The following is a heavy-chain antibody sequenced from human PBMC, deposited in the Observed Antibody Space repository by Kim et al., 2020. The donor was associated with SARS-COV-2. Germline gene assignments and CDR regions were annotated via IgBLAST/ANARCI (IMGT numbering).Heavy chain of an antibody. CDR1: GDSFDSYV. CDR3: ARDLYY. V-gene: IGHV1-69*13. J-gene: IGHJ4*02. Sequence: SVKVSCKASGDSFDSYVFSWVRQAPGQGLEWMGVIIPLIGTPDYAQTFQDRLTITADESTNTAYMELSNLKSEDTAMYYCARDLYYWGQGTLVTVSS. CDR2: IIPLIGTP.